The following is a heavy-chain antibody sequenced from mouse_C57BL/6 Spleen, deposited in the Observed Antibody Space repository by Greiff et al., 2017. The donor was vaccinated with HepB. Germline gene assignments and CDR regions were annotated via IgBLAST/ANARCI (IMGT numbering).Heavy chain of an antibody. V-gene: IGHV1-82*01. Sequence: QVQLQQSGPELVKPGASVKISCKASGYAFSSSWMNWVKQRPGKGLEWIGRIYPGDGDTNYNGKFKGKATLTADKSSSTAYMQLSSLTSEDSAVYFCARERGATVVEDYYAMDYWGQGTSVTVSS. J-gene: IGHJ4*01. CDR1: GYAFSSSW. D-gene: IGHD1-1*01. CDR3: ARERGATVVEDYYAMDY. CDR2: IYPGDGDT.